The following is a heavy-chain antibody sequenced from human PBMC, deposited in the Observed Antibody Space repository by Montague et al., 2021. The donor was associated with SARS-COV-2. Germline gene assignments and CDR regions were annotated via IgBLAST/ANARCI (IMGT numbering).Heavy chain of an antibody. J-gene: IGHJ4*02. V-gene: IGHV2-5*02. Sequence: PALMKPTQTLTLTCTFSGFSLSTSGVGVGWIRQPPGKALEWLALIYWDDDKRYSPSLKSRLTITKDTSKSQVVLTMTNMDPVDTATYYCARMTGTTAFDYWGQGTLVTVSS. CDR3: ARMTGTTAFDY. D-gene: IGHD1-1*01. CDR1: GFSLSTSGVG. CDR2: IYWDDDK.